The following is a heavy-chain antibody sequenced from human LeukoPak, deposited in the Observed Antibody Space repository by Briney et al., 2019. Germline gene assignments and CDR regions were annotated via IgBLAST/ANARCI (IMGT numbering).Heavy chain of an antibody. V-gene: IGHV3-11*01. D-gene: IGHD2-15*01. CDR2: ITDSGTTT. Sequence: SGGSLRLSCATSGFTFSDFHMSWIRQAPGKGLEWISYITDSGTTTYYADSVRDRFTISRDNAKKSLYLQMNSLKAEDTAVYICARDPREVVAGAFDVWGQGTMVTVSS. CDR3: ARDPREVVAGAFDV. J-gene: IGHJ3*01. CDR1: GFTFSDFH.